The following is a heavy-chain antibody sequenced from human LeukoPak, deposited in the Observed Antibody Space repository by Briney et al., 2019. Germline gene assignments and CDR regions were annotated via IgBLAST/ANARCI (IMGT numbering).Heavy chain of an antibody. J-gene: IGHJ4*02. D-gene: IGHD6-13*01. Sequence: RGSLRLSCTASGFSVSHNYMNWVRQAPGKGLEWVALIYSGGNTHYGDSVKGRFTTSRDNSRNTPYLQMSSLRVEDTAVYYCTRDTPGIAASVSGGWGQGTLVTVTS. CDR2: IYSGGNT. CDR3: TRDTPGIAASVSGG. CDR1: GFSVSHNY. V-gene: IGHV3-53*01.